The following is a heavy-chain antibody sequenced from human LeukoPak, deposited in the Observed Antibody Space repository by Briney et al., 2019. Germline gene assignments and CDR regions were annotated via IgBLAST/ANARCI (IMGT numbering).Heavy chain of an antibody. J-gene: IGHJ6*03. CDR1: GGSISSYY. Sequence: SETLSLTCTVSGGSISSYYWSWIRQPPGKGLEWIGYIYYSGSTNYNPSLKSRVTISVDTSKNQFSLKLSSVTAADTAVYYCARAPITTGYYYYYMDVWGKGTTVTVSS. CDR3: ARAPITTGYYYYYMDV. D-gene: IGHD1-20*01. CDR2: IYYSGST. V-gene: IGHV4-59*01.